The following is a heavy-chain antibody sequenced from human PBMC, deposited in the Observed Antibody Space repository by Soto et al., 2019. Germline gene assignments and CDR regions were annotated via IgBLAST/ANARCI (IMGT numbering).Heavy chain of an antibody. D-gene: IGHD2-15*01. J-gene: IGHJ4*02. CDR3: AKERMEQYQLLPFFDY. CDR1: GFTFSGYG. V-gene: IGHV3-30*18. Sequence: GGSLRLSCAAYGFTFSGYGIHWLRQAPGQGLEWVTVISFDGSNKYYADSVKGRFTISRDNSRSILYLQMNSLRAEDTAVYYCAKERMEQYQLLPFFDYWGQGTLVTVSS. CDR2: ISFDGSNK.